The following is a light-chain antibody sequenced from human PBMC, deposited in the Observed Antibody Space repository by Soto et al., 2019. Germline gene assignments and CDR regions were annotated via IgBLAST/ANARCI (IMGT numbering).Light chain of an antibody. CDR3: QSADNSATYV. J-gene: IGLJ1*01. Sequence: ELTQPPSVSVSPGQTAKITCSGAALATQYAFWYHVRPGRAPVLVIYKDTERPSGIPERFSGSGSGTTVTLTIGGVQAEDEGDYYCQSADNSATYVFGTGTKVTVL. CDR2: KDT. CDR1: ALATQY. V-gene: IGLV3-25*02.